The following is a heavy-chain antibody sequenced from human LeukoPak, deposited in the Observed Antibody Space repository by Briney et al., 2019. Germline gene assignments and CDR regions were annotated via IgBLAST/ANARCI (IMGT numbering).Heavy chain of an antibody. CDR1: GYTFTGYY. V-gene: IGHV1-2*02. D-gene: IGHD6-13*01. J-gene: IGHJ4*02. Sequence: GASVKVSCKASGYTFTGYYMHWVRQAPGQGLEWMGWINPNSGGTNYAQKFQGRVTMTRDTSISTAYMELSRLRSDDTAVYYCARVKPGIAAAGRPDYWGQGTLVTVSS. CDR3: ARVKPGIAAAGRPDY. CDR2: INPNSGGT.